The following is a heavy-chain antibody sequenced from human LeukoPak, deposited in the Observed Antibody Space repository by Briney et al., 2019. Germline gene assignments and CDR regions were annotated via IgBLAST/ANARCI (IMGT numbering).Heavy chain of an antibody. CDR1: GGSFSGYY. CDR3: ARGRRGFGTIKWFDP. V-gene: IGHV4-34*01. D-gene: IGHD2-8*01. J-gene: IGHJ5*02. Sequence: SETLSLTCAVYGGSFSGYYWSWIRQPPGKGLEWIGEINHSGSTNYNPSLKSRVTISVDTSKNQFSLKLSSVTAADTAVYYCARGRRGFGTIKWFDPWGQGTLVTASS. CDR2: INHSGST.